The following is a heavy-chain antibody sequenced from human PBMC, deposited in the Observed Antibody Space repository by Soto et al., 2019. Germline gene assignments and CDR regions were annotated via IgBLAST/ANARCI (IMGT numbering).Heavy chain of an antibody. CDR1: GGSFSDYA. CDR3: ARDRAPRGWSYLDL. J-gene: IGHJ4*02. CDR2: IIPIFGTP. Sequence: SVKVSCKAFGGSFSDYAISWVRQAPGQGLEWMGGIIPIFGTPNYAQKFQDRVTFTAHESTNTAYMELSRLTSEDTAVYYCARDRAPRGWSYLDLWGQGTQVTVSS. D-gene: IGHD2-15*01. V-gene: IGHV1-69*13.